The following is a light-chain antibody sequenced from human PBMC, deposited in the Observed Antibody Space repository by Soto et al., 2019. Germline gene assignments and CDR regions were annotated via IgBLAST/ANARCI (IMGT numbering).Light chain of an antibody. CDR3: CSYAGSLVV. CDR1: SSDFGSYNL. CDR2: EVS. J-gene: IGLJ2*01. Sequence: QSALTQPASVSGSPGQSITISCTGTSSDFGSYNLVSWYQQHPGKAPKLMIYEVSKRPSGVSNRFSGYKSGNTASLTISGLQAEDEADYYCCSYAGSLVVFGGGTKLTVL. V-gene: IGLV2-23*02.